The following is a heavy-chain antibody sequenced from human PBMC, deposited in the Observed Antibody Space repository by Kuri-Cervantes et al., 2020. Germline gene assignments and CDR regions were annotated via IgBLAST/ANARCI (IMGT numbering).Heavy chain of an antibody. D-gene: IGHD1-14*01. J-gene: IGHJ4*02. CDR1: GYTFFNYG. CDR2: SSVYNGDT. CDR3: ASSTPLHGNVDY. Sequence: ASVKVSCKTSGYTFFNYGISWVRQAPGQGLERMGWSSVYNGDTNYAQKFQGRVTLTSDRSSNTVAMELRSLRSDDTAVYYCASSTPLHGNVDYWGQGTLVTVSS. V-gene: IGHV1-18*01.